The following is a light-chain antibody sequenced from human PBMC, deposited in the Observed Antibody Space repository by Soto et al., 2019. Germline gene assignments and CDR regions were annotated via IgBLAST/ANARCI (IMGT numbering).Light chain of an antibody. CDR3: QQYITYST. Sequence: DIQMTPSPSTLSASVGDRLTITCRASQSLRGWLAWYQQRPGKAPKALIYDASTLASGVPSRFNGSGSGTEFTLTISSLQPDDFATYYCQQYITYSTFGQGTRLEIK. CDR1: QSLRGW. CDR2: DAS. V-gene: IGKV1-5*01. J-gene: IGKJ5*01.